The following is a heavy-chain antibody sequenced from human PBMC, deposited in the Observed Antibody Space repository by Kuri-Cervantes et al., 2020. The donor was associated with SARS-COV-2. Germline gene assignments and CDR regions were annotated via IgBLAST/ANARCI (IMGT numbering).Heavy chain of an antibody. CDR2: ISSSSGYI. Sequence: GGSLRPSCTASGFTFSGYNMNWVRQAPGKGLEWVSSISSSSGYIYYTDSVMGRFTISRDNAKNSLYLQMNSLRAEDTAVYHCARERMTPLSKYPYYFDYWGQGTLVTVSS. J-gene: IGHJ4*02. CDR3: ARERMTPLSKYPYYFDY. D-gene: IGHD2-2*02. CDR1: GFTFSGYN. V-gene: IGHV3-21*01.